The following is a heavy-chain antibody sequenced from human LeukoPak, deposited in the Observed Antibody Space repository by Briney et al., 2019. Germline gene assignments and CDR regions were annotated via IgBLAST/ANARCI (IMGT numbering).Heavy chain of an antibody. V-gene: IGHV4-34*01. CDR1: GGSFSGYY. CDR3: ARGGGYSYGYSYYYYGMDA. CDR2: INHSGST. D-gene: IGHD5-18*01. Sequence: ASETLSLTCAVYGGSFSGYYWSWIRQPPGKGLEWIGEINHSGSTNYNPSLKSRVTISVDTSKNQFSLKLSSVTAADTAVYYCARGGGYSYGYSYYYYGMDAWGKGTTVTVSS. J-gene: IGHJ6*04.